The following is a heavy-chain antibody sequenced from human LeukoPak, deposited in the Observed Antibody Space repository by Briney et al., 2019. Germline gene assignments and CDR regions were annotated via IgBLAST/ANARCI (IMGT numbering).Heavy chain of an antibody. D-gene: IGHD3-3*01. CDR1: GFTFSDYY. J-gene: IGHJ6*02. V-gene: IGHV3-11*01. CDR2: ISSSGSTI. CDR3: ASSPPYYDFWSGYYGMDV. Sequence: GGSLRLSCAASGFTFSDYYMSWIRQAPGKGLEWVSYISSSGSTIYYADSVKGRFTISRDNAKNSLYLQMNSLRAEDTAVYYCASSPPYYDFWSGYYGMDVRGQGTTVTVSS.